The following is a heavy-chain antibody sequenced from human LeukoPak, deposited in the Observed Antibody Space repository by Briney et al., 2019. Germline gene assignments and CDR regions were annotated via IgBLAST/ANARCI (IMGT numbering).Heavy chain of an antibody. CDR1: GYTFTSYD. CDR2: MNPNSGNT. J-gene: IGHJ6*03. Sequence: ASVKVSCKASGYTFTSYDINWVRQATGQGLEWMGWMNPNSGNTGYAQKFQGRVTITRNTSISTAYMGLSSLRSEDTAVYYCARAQSGSCYYYYYMDVWGKGTTVTVSS. D-gene: IGHD3-10*01. V-gene: IGHV1-8*03. CDR3: ARAQSGSCYYYYYMDV.